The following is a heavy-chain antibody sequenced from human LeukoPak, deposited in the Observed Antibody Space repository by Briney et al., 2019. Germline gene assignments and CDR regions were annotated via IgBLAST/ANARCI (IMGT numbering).Heavy chain of an antibody. D-gene: IGHD3-3*01. CDR2: ISSSSSYI. Sequence: PGGSLRLSCAASGFTFSSYSMNWVRQAPGKGLEWVSSISSSSSYIYYADSVKGRFTISRDNAKNSLYLQMNSLRAEDTAVYYCAREGPGVAEHYYYYYYMDVWGKGTTVTVSS. CDR1: GFTFSSYS. V-gene: IGHV3-21*01. CDR3: AREGPGVAEHYYYYYYMDV. J-gene: IGHJ6*03.